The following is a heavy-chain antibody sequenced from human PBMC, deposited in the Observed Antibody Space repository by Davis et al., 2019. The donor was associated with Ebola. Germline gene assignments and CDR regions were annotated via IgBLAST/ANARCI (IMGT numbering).Heavy chain of an antibody. V-gene: IGHV4-31*03. CDR2: IYYNGST. J-gene: IGHJ5*02. CDR1: GGSISSGGFF. Sequence: SETLSLTCTVSGGSISSGGFFWSWIRQHPGKGLEWIGHIYYNGSTYYNPSLKSRVNIAVDTSKNQLSLKLGSVTAADTAVYYCAREPYNILTGYRFPDPWGQGTLVTVSS. CDR3: AREPYNILTGYRFPDP. D-gene: IGHD3-9*01.